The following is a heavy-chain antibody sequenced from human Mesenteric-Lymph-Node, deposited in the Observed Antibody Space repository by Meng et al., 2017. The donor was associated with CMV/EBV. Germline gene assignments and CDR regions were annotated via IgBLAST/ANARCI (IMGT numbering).Heavy chain of an antibody. D-gene: IGHD4-17*01. V-gene: IGHV3-48*04. CDR2: ISSSSSTI. Sequence: GGSLKISCSASGFSFSSYSMNWVRQAPGKGLEWVSYISSSSSTIYYADSVKGRFTISRDNAKNSLYLQMNSLRAEDTAVYYCAKEITVTTPYYYYGMDVWGQGTTVTVSS. CDR1: GFSFSSYS. CDR3: AKEITVTTPYYYYGMDV. J-gene: IGHJ6*02.